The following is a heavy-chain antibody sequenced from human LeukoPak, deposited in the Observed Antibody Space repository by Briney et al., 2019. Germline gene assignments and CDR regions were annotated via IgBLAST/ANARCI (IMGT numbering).Heavy chain of an antibody. Sequence: PSETLSLTCTVSGGSISSSSYSWGWIRQPPGKGLEWIGSIYYSGSTYYNPSLKSRVTISVDTSKNQFSLKLSSVTAADTAVYYCARHARLRSEKAAFDIWGQGTMVTVSS. CDR2: IYYSGST. V-gene: IGHV4-39*01. CDR1: GGSISSSSYS. CDR3: ARHARLRSEKAAFDI. J-gene: IGHJ3*02.